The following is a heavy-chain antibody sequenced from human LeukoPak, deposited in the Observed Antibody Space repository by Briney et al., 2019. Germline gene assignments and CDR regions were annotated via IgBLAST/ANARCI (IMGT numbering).Heavy chain of an antibody. CDR3: VRDEYRDV. J-gene: IGHJ6*04. CDR1: GASINKDY. V-gene: IGHV4-4*07. Sequence: SETLSLTCTVSGASINKDYWAWIRQPAGKGLEWIGRIHPSGITHQNPSLRGRVSMSIDASKNQFSLNLSSVTAADTAVYYCVRDEYRDVWGKGTTVTVSS. CDR2: IHPSGIT. D-gene: IGHD2/OR15-2a*01.